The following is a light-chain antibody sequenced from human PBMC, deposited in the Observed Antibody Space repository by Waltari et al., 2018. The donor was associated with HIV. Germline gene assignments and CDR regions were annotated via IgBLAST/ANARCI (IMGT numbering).Light chain of an antibody. CDR3: SSYTSSSTTV. V-gene: IGLV2-14*03. J-gene: IGLJ2*01. CDR1: SSDVGGYNY. Sequence: QSALTQPASVSGSPGQSITISCTGTSSDVGGYNYVSWYQQHPGKAPKLMIYDVSNRPSGVSNRFSVSKSGNTASLTISGLQAEDEADYYCSSYTSSSTTVFGGGTKLTVL. CDR2: DVS.